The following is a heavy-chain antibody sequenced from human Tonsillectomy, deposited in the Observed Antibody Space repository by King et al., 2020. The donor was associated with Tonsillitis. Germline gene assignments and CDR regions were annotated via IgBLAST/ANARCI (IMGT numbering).Heavy chain of an antibody. Sequence: VQLVESGGGLVQPGRSLRLSCAASGFTFDDYSMHWVRQAPGKGLEWVSGISWNSGSIGYADYVKGRFTISRDNAKNSLYLQMNSLRPEDTALYYCAKVAGSMTTVAYLEYWGQGTLVTVSS. CDR2: ISWNSGSI. CDR3: AKVAGSMTTVAYLEY. J-gene: IGHJ4*02. V-gene: IGHV3-9*01. D-gene: IGHD4-23*01. CDR1: GFTFDDYS.